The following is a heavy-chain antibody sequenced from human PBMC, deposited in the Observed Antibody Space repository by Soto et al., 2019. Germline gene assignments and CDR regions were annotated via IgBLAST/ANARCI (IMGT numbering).Heavy chain of an antibody. CDR3: AVSYGSGSYYNDY. CDR1: GYTLTELS. Sequence: ASVKVSCKVSGYTLTELSMHWVRQAHGKGLEWMGGFDPEDGETIYAQKFQGRVTMTEDTSTDTAYMELSSLRSEDTAVYYCAVSYGSGSYYNDYWGQGTLVTVSS. CDR2: FDPEDGET. V-gene: IGHV1-24*01. D-gene: IGHD3-10*01. J-gene: IGHJ4*02.